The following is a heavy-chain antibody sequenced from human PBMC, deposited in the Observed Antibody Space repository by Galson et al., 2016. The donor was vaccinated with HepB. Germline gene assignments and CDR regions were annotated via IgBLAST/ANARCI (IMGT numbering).Heavy chain of an antibody. D-gene: IGHD2-15*01. Sequence: SLRLSCAVSQIQFSNFVMSWVRQIPGKGLEWVAGISGHGGSAYYADSVRGRFAISRDNSNNTVFLHMSGLRVEDTAIYYCARPGQDQHLEIWGPGTLVTVSS. CDR2: ISGHGGSA. CDR3: ARPGQDQHLEI. CDR1: QIQFSNFV. J-gene: IGHJ4*02. V-gene: IGHV3-23*01.